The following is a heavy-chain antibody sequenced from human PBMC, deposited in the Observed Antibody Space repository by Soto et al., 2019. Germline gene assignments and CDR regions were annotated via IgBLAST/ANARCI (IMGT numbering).Heavy chain of an antibody. CDR1: GFAFNKFG. J-gene: IGHJ4*02. CDR3: AKGGEVGGVLGDH. CDR2: ISYDGSYQ. Sequence: PGGSLRLSCEASGFAFNKFGMHWVRQAPGKGLEWVAFISYDGSYQYYADSVQGRLTITRDNSMNTLNMQLNSLRREDTAVYYCAKGGEVGGVLGDHWGQGTLVTGS. D-gene: IGHD1-26*01. V-gene: IGHV3-30*18.